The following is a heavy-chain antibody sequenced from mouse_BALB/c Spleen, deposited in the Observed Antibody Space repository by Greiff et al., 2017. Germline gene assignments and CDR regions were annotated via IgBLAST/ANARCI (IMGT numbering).Heavy chain of an antibody. CDR2: ISSGGSYT. V-gene: IGHV5-6*03. J-gene: IGHJ2*01. D-gene: IGHD2-14*01. CDR1: GFTFSSYG. CDR3: ARHRDD. Sequence: DVKLVESGGGLVKPGGSLKLSCAASGFTFSSYGMSWVRQTPDKRLEWVATISSGGSYTYYPDSVKGRFTISRDNAKNTLYLQMSSLKSEDTAMYYCARHRDDWGQGTTLTVSS.